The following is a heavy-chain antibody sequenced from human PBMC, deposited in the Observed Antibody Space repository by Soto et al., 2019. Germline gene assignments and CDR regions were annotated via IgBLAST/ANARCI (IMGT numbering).Heavy chain of an antibody. V-gene: IGHV3-7*01. D-gene: IGHD3-3*01. CDR3: ATNFWSGYYSGHYMDV. CDR2: IKPDGSEK. CDR1: GFTFSSYW. J-gene: IGHJ6*03. Sequence: EVQLVESGGGLVQPGGSLRLSCAASGFTFSSYWMSWVRQAPGKGLEWGANIKPDGSEKYYVDSVKGRFTISRDNAKNSLYLQMNSLRAEDTAVDYCATNFWSGYYSGHYMDVWGKGTTVTVSS.